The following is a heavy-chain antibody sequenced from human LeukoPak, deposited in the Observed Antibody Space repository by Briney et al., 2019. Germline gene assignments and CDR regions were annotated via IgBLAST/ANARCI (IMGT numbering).Heavy chain of an antibody. D-gene: IGHD1-26*01. V-gene: IGHV3-64D*06. CDR2: IHHNGDIT. J-gene: IGHJ4*02. CDR1: GFTLFWHV. Sequence: GGSLRLSCSASGFTLFWHVMHWVRQAPGKPLEYVSFIHHNGDITSYADSVRGRFAVSRDNSKNTLFLDLTSLRTDDTAVYYCARDMSGTYSFDYWGQGTLVTVSS. CDR3: ARDMSGTYSFDY.